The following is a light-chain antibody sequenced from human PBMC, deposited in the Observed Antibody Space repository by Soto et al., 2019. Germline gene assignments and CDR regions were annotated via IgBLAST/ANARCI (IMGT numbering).Light chain of an antibody. CDR1: QSVSIN. CDR2: GAS. CDR3: QQYNDWPPSYT. Sequence: EIVMTQSPATLSVSPGERATLSCRASQSVSINLAWYQQRPGQAPRLLIYGASTRATGIPARFSCSGSGTEITLTISSLQSEDFAVYFYQQYNDWPPSYTFGQGTKLEIK. V-gene: IGKV3-15*01. J-gene: IGKJ2*01.